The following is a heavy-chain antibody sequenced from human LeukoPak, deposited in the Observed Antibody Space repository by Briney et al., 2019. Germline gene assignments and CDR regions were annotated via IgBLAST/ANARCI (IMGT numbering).Heavy chain of an antibody. CDR2: ISGSGGST. J-gene: IGHJ5*02. D-gene: IGHD5-18*01. CDR3: AKGYSYGLNWFDP. Sequence: GGSLRLSCAASGFTFSSYSMNWVRQAPGKGLEWVSAISGSGGSTYYADSVKGRFTISRDNSKNTLYLQMNSLRAEDTAVYYCAKGYSYGLNWFDPWGQGTLVTVSS. V-gene: IGHV3-23*01. CDR1: GFTFSSYS.